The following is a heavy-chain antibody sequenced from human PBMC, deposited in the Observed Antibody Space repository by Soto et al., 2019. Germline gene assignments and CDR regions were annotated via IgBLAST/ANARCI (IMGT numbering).Heavy chain of an antibody. V-gene: IGHV3-9*01. J-gene: IGHJ3*02. Sequence: EVQLVESGGGLVQPGRSLRLSCAASGFTFDDYAMHWVRQAPGKGLEWVSGISWNSGSIGYADSVKGRFTISRDNAKNSLYLQMYSLRAEDTALYYCAKDMSPLDQRSSDPNAFDIWGQGTMVTVSS. CDR2: ISWNSGSI. D-gene: IGHD2-2*01. CDR3: AKDMSPLDQRSSDPNAFDI. CDR1: GFTFDDYA.